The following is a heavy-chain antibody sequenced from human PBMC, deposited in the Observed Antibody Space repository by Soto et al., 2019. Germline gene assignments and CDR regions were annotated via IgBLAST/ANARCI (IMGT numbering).Heavy chain of an antibody. CDR1: GGSISTYY. CDR2: IFYSDNT. CDR3: ARAGETYYDFWSGFSPIDY. J-gene: IGHJ4*02. V-gene: IGHV4-59*01. D-gene: IGHD3-3*01. Sequence: ASETRSLTCTVSGGSISTYYLIWVRQYPGKGLEWLGYIFYSDNTNYNPSLESRLSISVDTSKNQISLTLNSVTAADTAVYYCARAGETYYDFWSGFSPIDYWGPGILVTVSS.